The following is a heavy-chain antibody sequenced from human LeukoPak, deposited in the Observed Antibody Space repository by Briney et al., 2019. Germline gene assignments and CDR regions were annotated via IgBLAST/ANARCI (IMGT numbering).Heavy chain of an antibody. CDR2: ISGSGGST. D-gene: IGHD4-17*01. CDR1: GFTFSSYA. J-gene: IGHJ4*02. CDR3: AKGVEYGAYYFDY. V-gene: IGHV3-23*01. Sequence: GGSLRLSCAASGFTFSSYAMSWVRQAPGKGLEWVSAISGSGGSTYYADSVKGRFTISRDNSKHTLYLQMKSLRAEDTAVYYCAKGVEYGAYYFDYWGQGTLATVSS.